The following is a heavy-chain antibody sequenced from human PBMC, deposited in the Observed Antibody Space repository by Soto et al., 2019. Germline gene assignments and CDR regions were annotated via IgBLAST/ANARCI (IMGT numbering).Heavy chain of an antibody. J-gene: IGHJ4*02. D-gene: IGHD6-19*01. CDR3: ARGGPLAVAGTGYYFDY. CDR1: GGSISSYY. Sequence: SETLSLTCTVSGGSISSYYWSWIRQPPGKGLEWIGYIYYSGSTNYNPSLKSRVTISVDTSKNQFSLKLSSVTAVDTAVYYCARGGPLAVAGTGYYFDYWGQGTLVTVSS. CDR2: IYYSGST. V-gene: IGHV4-59*01.